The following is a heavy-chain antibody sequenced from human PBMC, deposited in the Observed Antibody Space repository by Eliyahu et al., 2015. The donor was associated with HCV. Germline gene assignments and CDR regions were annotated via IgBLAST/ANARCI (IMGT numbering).Heavy chain of an antibody. CDR3: ARDLRVSDSSGYPPVPGAFDI. CDR1: GFTFVSYX. V-gene: IGHV3-21*01. J-gene: IGHJ3*02. Sequence: EVQLVESGGGLVKPGGSLSLSGPASGFTFVSYXMXWVRQGPGKGLEWVXSISSSSSYIYYADSVKGRFTISRDNAKNSLYLQMNSLRAEDTAVYYCARDLRVSDSSGYPPVPGAFDIWGQGTMVTVSS. CDR2: ISSSSSYI. D-gene: IGHD3-22*01.